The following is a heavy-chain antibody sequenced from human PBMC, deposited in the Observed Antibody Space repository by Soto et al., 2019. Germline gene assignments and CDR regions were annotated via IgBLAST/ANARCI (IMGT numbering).Heavy chain of an antibody. D-gene: IGHD5-18*01. V-gene: IGHV5-10-1*01. J-gene: IGHJ6*02. CDR2: IDPSDSYT. CDR1: GYSFTSYW. Sequence: AGESLKISCKGSGYSFTSYWISWVRQMPGKGLEWMGRIDPSDSYTNYSPSFQGHVTISADKSISTAYPQWSSLKASDTAMYYCARSGYSYGPSNYYYYGIDVWGQGTTVTVSS. CDR3: ARSGYSYGPSNYYYYGIDV.